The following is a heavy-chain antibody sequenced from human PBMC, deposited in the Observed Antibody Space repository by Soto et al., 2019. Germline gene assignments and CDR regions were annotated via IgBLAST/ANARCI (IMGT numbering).Heavy chain of an antibody. J-gene: IGHJ5*02. CDR3: AVPGIEAAGTSWFDL. V-gene: IGHV1-69*02. CDR2: IIPILGIA. D-gene: IGHD6-13*01. Sequence: SVKVSCKASGGTFSSYTISWVRQAPGQGLEWMGRIIPILGIANYAQKFQGRVTITADKSTSTAYMELSSLRSEDTAVYYCAVPGIEAAGTSWFDLWGQGTLVTVSS. CDR1: GGTFSSYT.